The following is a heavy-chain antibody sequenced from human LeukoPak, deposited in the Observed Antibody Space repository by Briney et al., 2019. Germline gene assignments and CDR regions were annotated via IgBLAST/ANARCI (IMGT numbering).Heavy chain of an antibody. Sequence: ASVKVSCKASGYTFTGYYMHWVRQAPGQGLEWMAWLNPNSGDTDSAQKFQGRATMTRDTSITTAYLELSSLRSDDTAVYYCARAPAGGPFDNWGQGTLVTVSS. CDR1: GYTFTGYY. CDR2: LNPNSGDT. V-gene: IGHV1-2*02. D-gene: IGHD4-23*01. CDR3: ARAPAGGPFDN. J-gene: IGHJ4*02.